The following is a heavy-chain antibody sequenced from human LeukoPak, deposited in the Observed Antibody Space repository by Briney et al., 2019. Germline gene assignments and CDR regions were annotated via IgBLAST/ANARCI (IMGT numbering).Heavy chain of an antibody. V-gene: IGHV3-23*01. Sequence: QAGGSLRLSCAASGFTFSSYAMSWVRQAPGKGLEWVSAISGSGGSTYYADSVKGRFTISRDNSKNTLYLQMNSLRAEDTAVYYCAKDGNRGVVTAIFDYWGQGTLVTVSS. CDR1: GFTFSSYA. CDR2: ISGSGGST. D-gene: IGHD2-21*02. CDR3: AKDGNRGVVTAIFDY. J-gene: IGHJ4*02.